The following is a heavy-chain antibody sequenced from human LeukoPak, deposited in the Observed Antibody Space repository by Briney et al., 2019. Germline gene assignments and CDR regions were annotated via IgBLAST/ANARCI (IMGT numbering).Heavy chain of an antibody. CDR1: GFPFDSYG. V-gene: IGHV3-30*02. CDR2: TEYDGRNK. Sequence: GGSLRLSCAASGFPFDSYGMHWVRQAPGKGLEWVVFTEYDGRNKYYADSVKGRFTISSDNSQNTLFLQMNSLRVEDTAVYYCAKEGIMLLLFLYYMEVWGKGTTDTVSS. CDR3: AKEGIMLLLFLYYMEV. J-gene: IGHJ6*03. D-gene: IGHD3-16*01.